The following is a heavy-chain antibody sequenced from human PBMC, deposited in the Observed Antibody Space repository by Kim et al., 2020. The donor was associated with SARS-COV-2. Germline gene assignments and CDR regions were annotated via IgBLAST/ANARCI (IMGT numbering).Heavy chain of an antibody. J-gene: IGHJ4*02. V-gene: IGHV1-69*06. CDR1: GGTFDSYG. CDR3: ATTVFGGSNSRYYFDF. CDR2: MIPIFGTS. D-gene: IGHD3-3*01. Sequence: SSVKVSCKASGGTFDSYGISWVRQAPGQGLEWMGGMIPIFGTSRYAQKFQGRVTLTADKFTSTAYMDLSSLTSEDTAVYYCATTVFGGSNSRYYFDFWGQGTLVTVSS.